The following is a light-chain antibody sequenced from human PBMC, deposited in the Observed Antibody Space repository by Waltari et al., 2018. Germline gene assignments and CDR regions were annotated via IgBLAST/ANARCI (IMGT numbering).Light chain of an antibody. Sequence: DILVTQSPSSLSASVGDRVTITCRASQTINTYINWFQQKPGKAPKLLIYGASTLQSGVPSRFSGSGLGTVFTLTINNLQPEDVATYHCQQSYSGPRSFGQGTKLEI. CDR1: QTINTY. CDR3: QQSYSGPRS. J-gene: IGKJ2*03. CDR2: GAS. V-gene: IGKV1-39*01.